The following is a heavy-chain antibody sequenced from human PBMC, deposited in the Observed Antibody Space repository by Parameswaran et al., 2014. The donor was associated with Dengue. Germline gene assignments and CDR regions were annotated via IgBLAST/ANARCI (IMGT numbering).Heavy chain of an antibody. J-gene: IGHJ4*02. CDR2: IYWDDDK. D-gene: IGHD2-8*01. Sequence: AAQEPEWLALIYWDDDKRYSPSLKSRLTITKDTSKNQVVLTMTNMDPVDTATYYCAHSFVWWDCTNGVCSTTDFDYWGQGTLVTVS. CDR3: AHSFVWWDCTNGVCSTTDFDY. V-gene: IGHV2-5*02.